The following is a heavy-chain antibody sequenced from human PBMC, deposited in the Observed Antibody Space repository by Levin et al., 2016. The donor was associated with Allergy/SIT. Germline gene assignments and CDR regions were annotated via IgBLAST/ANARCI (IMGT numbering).Heavy chain of an antibody. CDR3: ARQYCSGGSCYLAFDY. CDR2: IYNSGTT. D-gene: IGHD2-15*01. CDR1: GASISSYY. J-gene: IGHJ4*02. Sequence: SETLSLTCTVSGASISSYYWNWIRRPPGKGLEWIGYIYNSGTTDYNPSLKSRVTISVDTSKNHFSLNLDSVTAADTAVYYCARQYCSGGSCYLAFDYWGQGTVVTVSS. V-gene: IGHV4-59*13.